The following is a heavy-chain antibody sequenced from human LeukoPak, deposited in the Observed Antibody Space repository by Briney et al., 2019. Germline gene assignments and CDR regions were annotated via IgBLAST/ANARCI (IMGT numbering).Heavy chain of an antibody. D-gene: IGHD3-16*02. CDR2: INHSGST. CDR3: ARGRDRGVIISTLFDY. Sequence: PSETLSLTCAVYGGSFSGYYWSWIRQPPGKGLEWIGEINHSGSTNYNPSLKSRVTISVDTSKNQFSLKLSSVTAADTAVYYCARGRDRGVIISTLFDYWGQGTLVTVSS. CDR1: GGSFSGYY. V-gene: IGHV4-34*01. J-gene: IGHJ4*02.